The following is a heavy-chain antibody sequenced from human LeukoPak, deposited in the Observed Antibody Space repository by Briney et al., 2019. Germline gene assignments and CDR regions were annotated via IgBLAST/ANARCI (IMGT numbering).Heavy chain of an antibody. CDR1: GFTFNTYA. CDR3: AKSYGSGNFYYLDS. J-gene: IGHJ4*02. V-gene: IGHV3-23*01. CDR2: IDGRGGST. Sequence: GGSLRLSCAASGFTFNTYAMTWVRQAPGKGLEWVSTIDGRGGSTNYADSVEGRFTISRDNSRNTLYLQLNTLRAEDTAVYYCAKSYGSGNFYYLDSWGQGSLVTVSS. D-gene: IGHD3-10*01.